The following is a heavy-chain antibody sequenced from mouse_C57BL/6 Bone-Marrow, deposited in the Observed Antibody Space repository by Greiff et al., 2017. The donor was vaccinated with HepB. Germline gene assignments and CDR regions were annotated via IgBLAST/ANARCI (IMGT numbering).Heavy chain of an antibody. Sequence: EVHLVESGGGLVQPGGSLSLSCAASGFTFTDYYMSWVRQPPGKALEWLGFIRNKANGYTTEYSASVKGRFTISRDNSQSILYLQMNALRAEDSATYYCARYGDYENWYFDVWGTGTTVTVSS. D-gene: IGHD2-4*01. V-gene: IGHV7-3*01. CDR3: ARYGDYENWYFDV. J-gene: IGHJ1*03. CDR1: GFTFTDYY. CDR2: IRNKANGYTT.